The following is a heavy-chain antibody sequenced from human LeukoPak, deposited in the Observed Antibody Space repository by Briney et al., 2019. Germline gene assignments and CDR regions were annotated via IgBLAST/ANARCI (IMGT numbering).Heavy chain of an antibody. CDR3: AREYLNYDSSGYYYGYFDY. Sequence: QAGGSLRLSCAASGFTFSSYSMNWVRQAPGKGLEWVSSISSSSSYIYYADSVKGRFTIPRDNAKNSLYLQMNSLRAEDTAVYYCAREYLNYDSSGYYYGYFDYWGQGPLVTVSS. CDR2: ISSSSSYI. D-gene: IGHD3-22*01. J-gene: IGHJ4*02. CDR1: GFTFSSYS. V-gene: IGHV3-21*01.